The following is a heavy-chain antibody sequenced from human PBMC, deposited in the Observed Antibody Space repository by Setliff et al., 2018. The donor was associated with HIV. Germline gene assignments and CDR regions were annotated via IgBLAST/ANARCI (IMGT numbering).Heavy chain of an antibody. Sequence: SETLSLTCSVSGGSIDSSDYYWGWIRQPPGKGLEWIGSIFYSGRSTYNPSLRSRVTISVDTSKNQLSLSLTSVTAADTAVYYCARLHGDFYFDLWGQGTLVTVSS. CDR3: ARLHGDFYFDL. CDR2: IFYSGRS. CDR1: GGSIDSSDYY. V-gene: IGHV4-39*07. D-gene: IGHD4-17*01. J-gene: IGHJ4*02.